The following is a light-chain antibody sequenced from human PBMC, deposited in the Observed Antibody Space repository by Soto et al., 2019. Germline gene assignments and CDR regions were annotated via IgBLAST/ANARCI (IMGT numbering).Light chain of an antibody. J-gene: IGLJ2*01. V-gene: IGLV2-14*03. Sequence: QSVLTQPASVSGSPGQSITISCTGTSSDVGCYNSVSWYQQHPGKAPKLMIYDVSNRPSGVSNRFSGSKSVNTASLTISGLQAEDEADYYCSSYTSSSTVVFGGGTKLTVL. CDR3: SSYTSSSTVV. CDR2: DVS. CDR1: SSDVGCYNS.